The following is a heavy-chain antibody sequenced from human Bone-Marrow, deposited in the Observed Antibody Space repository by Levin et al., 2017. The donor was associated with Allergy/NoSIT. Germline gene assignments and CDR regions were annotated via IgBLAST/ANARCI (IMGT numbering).Heavy chain of an antibody. CDR3: AREETYYSDGTGYYPLDF. V-gene: IGHV3-7*01. CDR2: INQDGSEK. D-gene: IGHD3-22*01. CDR1: GFSFSSYS. J-gene: IGHJ4*02. Sequence: SCAVSGFSFSSYSMTWVRQAPGKGLEWVAYINQDGSEKYYVDSMAGRFTIPRDNAKNSLFLQMNSLRPDDTATYYCAREETYYSDGTGYYPLDFWGQGTLVTVSS.